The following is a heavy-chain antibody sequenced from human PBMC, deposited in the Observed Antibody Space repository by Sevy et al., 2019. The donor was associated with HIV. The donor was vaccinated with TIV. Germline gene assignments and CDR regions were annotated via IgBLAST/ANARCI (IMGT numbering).Heavy chain of an antibody. J-gene: IGHJ4*02. CDR1: RFTFSSSA. D-gene: IGHD6-19*01. Sequence: GGSLRLSCAASRFTFSSSAMHWVRQAPGKGLDWVAFISYDGTDKYYADSVKGRFTISRDNSKNTLFLQMNSLRAEDTAVYYCARDGISSGWYRGYYFDYWGQGTLVTVSS. CDR2: ISYDGTDK. CDR3: ARDGISSGWYRGYYFDY. V-gene: IGHV3-30-3*01.